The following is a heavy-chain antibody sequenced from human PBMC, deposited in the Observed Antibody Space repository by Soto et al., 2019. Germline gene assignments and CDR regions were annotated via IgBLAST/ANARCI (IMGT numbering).Heavy chain of an antibody. CDR3: ARDIDYGDYTNFGDAFDI. J-gene: IGHJ3*02. Sequence: EVQLVESGGGLVQPGGSLRLSCAASGFTVSSNYMSWVRQAPGKGLEWVSVIYSGGSTYYADSVKGRFTISRDNSKNTLYLQMNSLRAEDTAVYYCARDIDYGDYTNFGDAFDIWGQGTMVTVSS. CDR1: GFTVSSNY. D-gene: IGHD4-17*01. CDR2: IYSGGST. V-gene: IGHV3-66*01.